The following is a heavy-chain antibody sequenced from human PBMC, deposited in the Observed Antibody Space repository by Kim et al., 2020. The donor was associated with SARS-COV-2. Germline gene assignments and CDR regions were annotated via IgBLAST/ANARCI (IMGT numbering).Heavy chain of an antibody. CDR1: GGSFSGYY. J-gene: IGHJ6*02. CDR3: ARSTGISFTMVRGVIKGRSYYGMDV. Sequence: SETLSLTCAVYGGSFSGYYWSWIRQPPGKGLEWIGEINHSGSTNYNPSLKSRVTISVDTSKNQFSLKLSSVTAADTAVYYCARSTGISFTMVRGVIKGRSYYGMDVWGQGTTVTVSS. CDR2: INHSGST. D-gene: IGHD3-10*01. V-gene: IGHV4-34*01.